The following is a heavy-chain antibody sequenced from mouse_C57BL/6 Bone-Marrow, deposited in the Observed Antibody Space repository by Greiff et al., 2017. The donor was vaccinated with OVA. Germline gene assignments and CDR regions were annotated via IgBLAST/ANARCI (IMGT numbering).Heavy chain of an antibody. J-gene: IGHJ4*01. V-gene: IGHV7-4*01. CDR1: GFTFTDYY. CDR2: IRNKANGYTT. Sequence: EVMLVESGGGLVQPGASLRLSCAASGFTFTDYYMSWVRQPPGKAPEWLALIRNKANGYTTEYTASVKGRFTISRDNSQNILYLQMNTLRAEDSATYYCVKAHLLWGRYAMDYWGQGTSVTVSS. CDR3: VKAHLLWGRYAMDY. D-gene: IGHD2-1*01.